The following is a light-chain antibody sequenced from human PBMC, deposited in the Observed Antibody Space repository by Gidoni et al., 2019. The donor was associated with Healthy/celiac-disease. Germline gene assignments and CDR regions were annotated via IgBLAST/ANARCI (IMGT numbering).Light chain of an antibody. CDR2: ENN. CDR1: SVNIGNNY. CDR3: GTWDSSMSARV. J-gene: IGLJ2*01. Sequence: QTVLTHPPSVSAAPGQKVNISASGSSVNIGNNYVSWYQQLPGTAPKLLIYENNKRPSGIPDRFSGSKSGTSATLGITGLQTGDEADYYCGTWDSSMSARVFGGGTKLTV. V-gene: IGLV1-51*02.